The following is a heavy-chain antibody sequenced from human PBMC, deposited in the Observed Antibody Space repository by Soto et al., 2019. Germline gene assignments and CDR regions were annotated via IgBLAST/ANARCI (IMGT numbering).Heavy chain of an antibody. V-gene: IGHV1-18*01. Sequence: QVQLVQSGAEVKKPGASVKVSCKASGYTFSTYGFSWVRQAPGKGLEWRGWMGADNDDTNYAQNCQGRVTMATDTSTTTSYMELRNLRSDDTAVYFCARDWRGAEGFDPWGQGTLVTVSS. CDR1: GYTFSTYG. D-gene: IGHD3-3*01. J-gene: IGHJ5*02. CDR2: MGADNDDT. CDR3: ARDWRGAEGFDP.